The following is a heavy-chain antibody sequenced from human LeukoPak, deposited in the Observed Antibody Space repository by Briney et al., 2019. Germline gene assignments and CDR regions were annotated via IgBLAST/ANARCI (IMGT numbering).Heavy chain of an antibody. CDR2: IWYDGSNK. V-gene: IGHV3-33*06. Sequence: GGSLRLSCAASGFTFSSYGMHWVRQAPGKGLEWVAVIWYDGSNKYYADSVKGRFTISRDNSKNTLYLQMNSLRAEDTAVYYCAKLPERRGYDYSDYWGQGTLVTVSS. J-gene: IGHJ4*02. CDR3: AKLPERRGYDYSDY. CDR1: GFTFSSYG. D-gene: IGHD5-12*01.